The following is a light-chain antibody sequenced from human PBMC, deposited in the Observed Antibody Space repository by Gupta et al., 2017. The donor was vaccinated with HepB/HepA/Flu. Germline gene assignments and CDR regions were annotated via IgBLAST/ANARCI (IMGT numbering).Light chain of an antibody. CDR2: NND. CDR1: SFNIGSNT. CDR3: AAWDDSLDGAV. V-gene: IGLV1-44*01. Sequence: SVLTPPPSASGPPGPRVTISCSGSSFNIGSNTVHWYQHLPGTAPKIVIYNNDQRPSGVPDRFSGSKSGSSASLAISGLQSDDESYYHCAAWDDSLDGAVFGGGTKVTVL. J-gene: IGLJ2*01.